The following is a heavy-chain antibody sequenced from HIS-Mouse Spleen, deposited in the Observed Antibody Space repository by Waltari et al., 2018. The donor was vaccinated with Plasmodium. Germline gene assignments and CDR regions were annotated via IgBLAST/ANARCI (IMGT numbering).Heavy chain of an antibody. J-gene: IGHJ4*02. V-gene: IGHV4-34*01. CDR3: ARGSIAAAGHFDY. Sequence: QVQLQQWGAGLLKPSETLSLTCAVYGGSFSGYYWSWIRQPPGKGLEWIGEINHSVSTNYHPSLKSRVTISVDTSKNQFSRKLSSVTAADTAVYYCARGSIAAAGHFDYWGQGTLVTVSS. CDR1: GGSFSGYY. CDR2: INHSVST. D-gene: IGHD6-13*01.